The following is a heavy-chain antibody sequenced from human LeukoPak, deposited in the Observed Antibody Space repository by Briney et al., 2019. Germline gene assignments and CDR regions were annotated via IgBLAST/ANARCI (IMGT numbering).Heavy chain of an antibody. D-gene: IGHD6-13*01. J-gene: IGHJ4*02. CDR2: ISSSGSTI. V-gene: IGHV3-48*03. CDR3: ARGGYSGSSHHFHY. Sequence: GGSLRLSCAASGFTFSSYEMNWVRQAPGKGLEWVSYISSSGSTIYYAESVKGRFTISRDNAKNSLYLQMNSLRAEDTAVYHCARGGYSGSSHHFHYWGQGTLVTVSS. CDR1: GFTFSSYE.